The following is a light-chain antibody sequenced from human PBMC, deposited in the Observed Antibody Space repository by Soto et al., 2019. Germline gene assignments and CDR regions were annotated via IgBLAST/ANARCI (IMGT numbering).Light chain of an antibody. J-gene: IGLJ3*02. CDR2: RVI. Sequence: QSVLTQPASLSGSPGQSITISCTGTSSDIGAYDYVSWFQQHPGKAPKLMIYRVINRPSGVSDRFSGSKSGNSASLSISGLQPEDEASYFCGSYTSATTWVFGGGTKLTVL. CDR3: GSYTSATTWV. V-gene: IGLV2-14*03. CDR1: SSDIGAYDY.